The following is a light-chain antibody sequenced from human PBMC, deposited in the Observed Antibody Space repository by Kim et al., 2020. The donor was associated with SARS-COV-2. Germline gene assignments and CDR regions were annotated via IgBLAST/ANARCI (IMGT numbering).Light chain of an antibody. Sequence: VSPGQTARITCSGDALPEKQTYWYQQKTGQAPLLLIYKDSERPSGIPGRFSGSSSGTTDTLTISGVQAEDDADYYCQSADGSGTYVFGTGTKVTVL. CDR1: ALPEKQ. J-gene: IGLJ1*01. CDR2: KDS. V-gene: IGLV3-25*03. CDR3: QSADGSGTYV.